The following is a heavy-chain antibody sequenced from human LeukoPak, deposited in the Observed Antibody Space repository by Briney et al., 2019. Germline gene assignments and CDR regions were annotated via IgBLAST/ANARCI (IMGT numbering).Heavy chain of an antibody. D-gene: IGHD1-26*01. Sequence: SETLSLTCTVSGGSITNSRYCWGWIRQPSGKGLEWIGCIYYSGGTFYEPSLKSRVTMSADSSENQLSLELRSVTAADTAVYFCSGHIGGSSNFDSWGQGTLVTVSP. V-gene: IGHV4-39*01. CDR2: IYYSGGT. CDR3: SGHIGGSSNFDS. CDR1: GGSITNSRYC. J-gene: IGHJ4*02.